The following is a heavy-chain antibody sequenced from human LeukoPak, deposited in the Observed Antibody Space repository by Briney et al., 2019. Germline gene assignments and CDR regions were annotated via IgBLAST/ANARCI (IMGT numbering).Heavy chain of an antibody. D-gene: IGHD6-13*01. CDR2: IIPIFGTA. CDR1: GGTFSSYA. J-gene: IGHJ6*02. CDR3: ARGGSWGSYYYYNVRAV. V-gene: IGHV1-69*13. Sequence: ASVKVSCKASGGTFSSYAISWVRQAPGQGLEWMGGIIPIFGTANYAQKFQGRVTITADESTSTAYMELSSLRSEDTAVYYCARGGSWGSYYYYNVRAVWAQGPRAPVPS.